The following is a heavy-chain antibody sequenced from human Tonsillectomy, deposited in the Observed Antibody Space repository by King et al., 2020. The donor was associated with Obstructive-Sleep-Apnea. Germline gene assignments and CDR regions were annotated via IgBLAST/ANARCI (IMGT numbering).Heavy chain of an antibody. CDR2: INPNSGGT. J-gene: IGHJ4*02. D-gene: IGHD3-22*01. Sequence: VQLVESGAEVKKPGASVKVSCKASGYTFTDYYMHWVRQAPGQGLEWMGWINPNSGGTNYAQKFQGRVTMTRDTSISTAYMELSRLRSDATAVYYCAKVGDITYYYDSSGSQDWGQGTLVTVSS. CDR1: GYTFTDYY. V-gene: IGHV1-2*02. CDR3: AKVGDITYYYDSSGSQD.